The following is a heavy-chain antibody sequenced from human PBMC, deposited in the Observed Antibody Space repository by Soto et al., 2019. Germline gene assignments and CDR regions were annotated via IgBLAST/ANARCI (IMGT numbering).Heavy chain of an antibody. Sequence: ASVRVSCKASGGTFSSYTISWVRQAPGQGLEWMGWINPNSGGTNYAQKFQGWVTTTRDTSISTAYMELSRLRSDDTAVYYCAREGYTYSDSSGYYYVDYWG. CDR1: GGTFSSYT. D-gene: IGHD3-22*01. CDR2: INPNSGGT. J-gene: IGHJ4*01. V-gene: IGHV1-2*04. CDR3: AREGYTYSDSSGYYYVDY.